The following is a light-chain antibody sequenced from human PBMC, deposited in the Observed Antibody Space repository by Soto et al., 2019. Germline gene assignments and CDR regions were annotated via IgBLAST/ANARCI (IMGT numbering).Light chain of an antibody. J-gene: IGLJ2*01. CDR2: DNN. CDR1: SSNIGSNT. V-gene: IGLV1-44*01. CDR3: ATWDDSLNGVV. Sequence: QSVLTQPPSASGTPGQRVTISCSGSSSNIGSNTVNWYQQLPGMAPKLLMYDNNQRPSGVPDRFSGSKSGTSASLAISGLQSEDEADYHCATWDDSLNGVVFGGGTQLTVL.